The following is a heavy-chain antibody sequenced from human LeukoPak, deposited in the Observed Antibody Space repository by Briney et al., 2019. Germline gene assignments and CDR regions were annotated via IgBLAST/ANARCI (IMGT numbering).Heavy chain of an antibody. Sequence: ASVKVSCKASGYAFTGYYMHWVRQAPGQGLEWMGWINPNSGGTNYAQKFQGRVTMTRDTSISTAYMELSRLRSDDTAVYYCARSLIAGHYYYGMDLWGQGTTVTVSS. D-gene: IGHD6-13*01. CDR2: INPNSGGT. J-gene: IGHJ6*02. CDR1: GYAFTGYY. CDR3: ARSLIAGHYYYGMDL. V-gene: IGHV1-2*02.